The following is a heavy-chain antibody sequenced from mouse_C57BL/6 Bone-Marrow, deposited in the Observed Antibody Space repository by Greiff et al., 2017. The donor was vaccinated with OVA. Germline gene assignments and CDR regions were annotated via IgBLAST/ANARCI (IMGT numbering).Heavy chain of an antibody. Sequence: DVKLQESGGGLVKPGGSLKLSCAASGFTFSDYGMHWVRQVPEKGLEWVAYISSGSSTIYYADTVKGRFTISRDNAKNTLFLQMTSLRSEDTAMYYCARGSFDVWGTGTTVTVSS. CDR3: ARGSFDV. J-gene: IGHJ1*03. CDR1: GFTFSDYG. CDR2: ISSGSSTI. V-gene: IGHV5-17*01.